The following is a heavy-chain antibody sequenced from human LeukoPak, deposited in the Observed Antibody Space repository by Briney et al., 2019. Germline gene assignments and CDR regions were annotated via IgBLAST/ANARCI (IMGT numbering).Heavy chain of an antibody. D-gene: IGHD2-8*01. CDR2: MWYDGSNK. Sequence: GGSLRLSCAASGFTFDDYDMHWVRQAPGKGLEWVAVMWYDGSNKYYADSVKGRFTISRDNSKNTLYLQMNTLRAEDTAVYYCARDPGGVVYFDYWGQGTLVTVSS. CDR3: ARDPGGVVYFDY. CDR1: GFTFDDYD. V-gene: IGHV3-33*08. J-gene: IGHJ4*02.